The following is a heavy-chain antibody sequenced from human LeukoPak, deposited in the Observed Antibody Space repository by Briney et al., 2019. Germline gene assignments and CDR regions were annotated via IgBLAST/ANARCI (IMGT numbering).Heavy chain of an antibody. D-gene: IGHD5-24*01. Sequence: GGSLRLSCAASGFTFSSYGMHWVRQAPGKGLEWVAFIRYDGSNKYYADSVKGRFTISRDNSKNTLYLQMNSLRAEDTAVYYCAKDLGIRLMATTFDCWGQGTLVTVYS. CDR2: IRYDGSNK. V-gene: IGHV3-30*02. CDR1: GFTFSSYG. J-gene: IGHJ4*02. CDR3: AKDLGIRLMATTFDC.